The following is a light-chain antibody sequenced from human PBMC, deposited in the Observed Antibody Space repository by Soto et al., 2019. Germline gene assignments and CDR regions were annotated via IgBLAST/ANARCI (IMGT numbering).Light chain of an antibody. CDR2: GVS. CDR1: QSVGSRS. Sequence: DIVLTQSPGTLSLSPGERATLSCRASQSVGSRSLAWYQQKPGQAPRLLIFGVSTRASGIPDRFSGRGSGTDFTLTISRLEPEDSAVYWCQQYASSPWTFGQGTKVEIK. CDR3: QQYASSPWT. V-gene: IGKV3-20*01. J-gene: IGKJ1*01.